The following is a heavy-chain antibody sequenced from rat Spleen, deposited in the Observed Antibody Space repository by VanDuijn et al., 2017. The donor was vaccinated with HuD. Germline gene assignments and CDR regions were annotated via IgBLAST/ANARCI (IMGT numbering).Heavy chain of an antibody. J-gene: IGHJ3*01. Sequence: EVQLVESGGGLLQPGRSLKLSCAASGFTFSNYDMAWVRQAPTKGLEWVASISTGGVNTYYRDSVKGRFTISRDNAKSTLYLQMDSLRSEDTATYYCARHGIYNNYGWFAYWGQGTLVTVSS. D-gene: IGHD1-10*01. CDR3: ARHGIYNNYGWFAY. CDR2: ISTGGVNT. CDR1: GFTFSNYD. V-gene: IGHV5S23*01.